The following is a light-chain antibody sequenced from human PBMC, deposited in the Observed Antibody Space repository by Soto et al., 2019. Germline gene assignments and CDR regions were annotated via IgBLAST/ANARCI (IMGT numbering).Light chain of an antibody. V-gene: IGKV3-20*01. Sequence: EIVLTQSPDTLSLSPGESATLSCRASQSVSSTYLAWYQQKPGRAPRLLIYGASTRATGILDRFIGSGSGTDFTLTISRLEPEDFAVFYCQQYDNSITFGQGTRLKIE. CDR2: GAS. CDR1: QSVSSTY. J-gene: IGKJ5*01. CDR3: QQYDNSIT.